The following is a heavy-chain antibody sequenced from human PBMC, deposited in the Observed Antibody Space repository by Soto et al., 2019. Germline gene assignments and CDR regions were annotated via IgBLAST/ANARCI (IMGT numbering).Heavy chain of an antibody. Sequence: PSETLSLTCTVSGASISSSYWSWIRQSPGKGLERIGYVHYSGGTKDNPSLNGRVSLSIDTSKNQFSLKLSSVAAADTAVYYCARGYYDSRRQSNTFDVWGPGTMVTVSS. D-gene: IGHD3-22*01. CDR2: VHYSGGT. CDR1: GASISSSY. J-gene: IGHJ3*01. CDR3: ARGYYDSRRQSNTFDV. V-gene: IGHV4-59*01.